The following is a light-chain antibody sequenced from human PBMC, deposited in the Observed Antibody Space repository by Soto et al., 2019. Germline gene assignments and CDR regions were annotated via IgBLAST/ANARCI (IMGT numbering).Light chain of an antibody. CDR2: DAS. CDR1: QSVGNN. J-gene: IGKJ1*01. CDR3: QQRSNWPPWT. V-gene: IGKV3-11*01. Sequence: EIVLTQSPGTLSLSPGERATLSCRASQSVGNNYLAWYQQKPGQAPRLLIYDASNRATGIPARFSGSRSGTDFTLTISSLEPEDSAVYYCQQRSNWPPWTFGQGTKVDIK.